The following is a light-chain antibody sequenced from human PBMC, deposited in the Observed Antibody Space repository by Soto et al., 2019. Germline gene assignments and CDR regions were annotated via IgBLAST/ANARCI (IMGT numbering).Light chain of an antibody. J-gene: IGKJ1*01. CDR1: QSISSW. Sequence: DIQMTQSPSTLSASVGDRVTLTCRASQSISSWLAWYQQKPGKAPKLLIYDASSLQSGVPSRFSGSGSRTEFTLTISSLQPDDFATYYCQQYNSYSGTFGQGTKVEIK. CDR3: QQYNSYSGT. V-gene: IGKV1-5*01. CDR2: DAS.